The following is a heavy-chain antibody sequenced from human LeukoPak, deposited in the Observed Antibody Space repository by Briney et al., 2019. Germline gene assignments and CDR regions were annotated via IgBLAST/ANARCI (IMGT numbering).Heavy chain of an antibody. CDR2: IKQDGSDK. J-gene: IGHJ5*02. D-gene: IGHD4-17*01. V-gene: IGHV3-7*04. Sequence: PGGSLRLSCAASGFTFTSYWMTWVRQAPGKGLEWVANIKQDGSDKHYVDSVKGRFTISRDNAKNSLFLQMDSLRDEDTAVYYCAREPTTVTTIGSYNWFDPWGQGTLVTVSS. CDR1: GFTFTSYW. CDR3: AREPTTVTTIGSYNWFDP.